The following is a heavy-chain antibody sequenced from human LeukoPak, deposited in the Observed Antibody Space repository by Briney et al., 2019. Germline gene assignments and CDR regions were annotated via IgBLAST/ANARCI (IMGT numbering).Heavy chain of an antibody. CDR2: ISSNGGST. J-gene: IGHJ4*02. D-gene: IGHD6-19*01. CDR3: AREPGIAVAGTRGLDY. V-gene: IGHV3-64*01. Sequence: GGSLRLSCAASGLTFSSYAMHWVRQAPGKGLEYVSAISSNGGSTYYANSVKGRFTISRDNSKNTLYLQMGSLRAEDMAVYYCAREPGIAVAGTRGLDYWGQGTLVTVSS. CDR1: GLTFSSYA.